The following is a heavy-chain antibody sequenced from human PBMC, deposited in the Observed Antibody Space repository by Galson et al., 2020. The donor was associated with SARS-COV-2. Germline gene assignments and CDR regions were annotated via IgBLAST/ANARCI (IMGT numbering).Heavy chain of an antibody. CDR2: IFHSGST. J-gene: IGHJ4*02. V-gene: IGHV4-4*02. Sequence: SETLSLTCAVSGVSFSSTDWWSSVRQPPGNGLEWIGEIFHSGSTNYNPSLKSRVTMSVDRSKSQFSLNLNSVTAADTAVYYCARAIRSAYTSGWRFDYWGQGTLVTGSS. CDR1: GVSFSSTDW. CDR3: ARAIRSAYTSGWRFDY. D-gene: IGHD6-19*01.